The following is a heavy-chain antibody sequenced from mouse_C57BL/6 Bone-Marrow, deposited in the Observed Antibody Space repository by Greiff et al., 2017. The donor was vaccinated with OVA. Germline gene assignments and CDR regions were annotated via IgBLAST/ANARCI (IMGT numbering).Heavy chain of an antibody. J-gene: IGHJ2*01. CDR1: GYTFTSYW. V-gene: IGHV1-53*01. CDR2: INPSNGGT. CDR3: ASDYYGNYDFDY. Sequence: VQLQQPGTELVKPGASVKLSCKASGYTFTSYWMHWVKQRPGQGLEWIGNINPSNGGTNYNEKFKSKATLTVDTSSSTAYMELHSLTSEDSAVYFCASDYYGNYDFDYWGQGTTLTVSS. D-gene: IGHD2-1*01.